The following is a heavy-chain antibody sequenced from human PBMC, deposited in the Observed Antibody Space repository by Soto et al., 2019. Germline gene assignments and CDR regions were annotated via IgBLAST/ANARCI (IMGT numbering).Heavy chain of an antibody. J-gene: IGHJ4*02. CDR2: IYYSGST. Sequence: PSETLSLTCTVSGGSISSGGYYWSWIRQHPGKGLEWIGYIYYSGSTYYNPSLKSRVTISVDASKNQFSLKLSSVTAADTAVYYCAGRSKEIFDYWGQGTLVTVSS. CDR1: GGSISSGGYY. V-gene: IGHV4-31*02. D-gene: IGHD2-15*01. CDR3: AGRSKEIFDY.